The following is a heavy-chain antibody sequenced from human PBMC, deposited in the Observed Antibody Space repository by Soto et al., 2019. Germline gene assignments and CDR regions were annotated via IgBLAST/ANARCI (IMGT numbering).Heavy chain of an antibody. CDR3: ARVMTTVTTRWFDP. CDR1: GYTFTSYY. V-gene: IGHV1-46*03. J-gene: IGHJ5*02. Sequence: QVQLVQSGAEVKKPGASVKVSCKASGYTFTSYYMHWVRQAPGQGLEWMGIINPSGGSTSYAQKSRGRVTMTRDTSTSTVYMELGSLRSEDTAVYYCARVMTTVTTRWFDPWGQGTLVTVSS. CDR2: INPSGGST. D-gene: IGHD4-17*01.